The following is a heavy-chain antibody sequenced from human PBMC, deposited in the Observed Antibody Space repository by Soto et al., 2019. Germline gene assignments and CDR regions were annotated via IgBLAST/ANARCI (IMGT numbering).Heavy chain of an antibody. V-gene: IGHV1-18*04. CDR3: ARDYDFWSGYYRGPRWFDS. CDR2: ISAYNGNT. Sequence: ASVKVSCKASGYTFTSYGISWVRQAPGQGLEWMGWISAYNGNTNYAQKLQGRVTMTTDTSTSTAYMELRSLRSDDTAVYYCARDYDFWSGYYRGPRWFDSWGQGTLVTVSS. D-gene: IGHD3-3*01. J-gene: IGHJ5*01. CDR1: GYTFTSYG.